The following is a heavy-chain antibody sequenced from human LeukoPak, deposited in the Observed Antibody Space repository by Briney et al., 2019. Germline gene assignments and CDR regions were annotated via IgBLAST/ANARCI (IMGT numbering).Heavy chain of an antibody. Sequence: PGGSLRLSCAASGFIFSSYGMSWVGQAPGKGLEGGANMKQDGSEKYYVDSVKGRFTISRDNAKNALYLQMNSLRAEDTAVYYCARGTGWYGGYYHYMDVWGKGTTVTVSS. CDR3: ARGTGWYGGYYHYMDV. D-gene: IGHD6-19*01. CDR1: GFIFSSYG. CDR2: MKQDGSEK. V-gene: IGHV3-7*01. J-gene: IGHJ6*03.